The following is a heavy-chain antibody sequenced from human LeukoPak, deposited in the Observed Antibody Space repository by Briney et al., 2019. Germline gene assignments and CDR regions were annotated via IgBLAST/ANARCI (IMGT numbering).Heavy chain of an antibody. CDR3: ARDRQRPYGDYTAYDY. CDR1: GCTFTSYG. Sequence: ASVKVSCKASGCTFTSYGISWVRQAPGQGLEWMGWISAYNGNTNYAQKLQGRVTMTTDTSTSTAYMELRSLRSDDTAVYYCARDRQRPYGDYTAYDYWGQGTLVTVSS. CDR2: ISAYNGNT. V-gene: IGHV1-18*01. D-gene: IGHD4-17*01. J-gene: IGHJ4*02.